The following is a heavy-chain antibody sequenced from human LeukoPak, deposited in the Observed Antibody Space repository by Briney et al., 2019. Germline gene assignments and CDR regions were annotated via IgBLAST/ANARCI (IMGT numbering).Heavy chain of an antibody. CDR2: ISGSGGST. V-gene: IGHV3-23*01. CDR1: GFTFSSYA. Sequence: ETGGSLRLSCAASGFTFSSYAMSWVRQAPGKGLEWVSGISGSGGSTYYADSVKGRFTISRDNSKNTLYLQMNSLRAEDTAVYCCAKGGCSSTSCYGTYYYYGMDVWGQGTTVTVSS. CDR3: AKGGCSSTSCYGTYYYYGMDV. J-gene: IGHJ6*02. D-gene: IGHD2-2*01.